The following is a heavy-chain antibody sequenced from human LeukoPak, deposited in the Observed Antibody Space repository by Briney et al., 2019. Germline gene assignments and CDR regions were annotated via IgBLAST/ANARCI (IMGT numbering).Heavy chain of an antibody. CDR1: GFTFDDYA. CDR2: ISWNSGSI. V-gene: IGHV3-9*01. Sequence: GGSLRLSCAASGFTFDDYAMHWVRQAPGKGLEWVSGISWNSGSIGYADSVKGRFTISRDNAKNSLYLQMNSLRAEDTALYYCAKDREDYYDSSGYVMVGAFDIWGQGTMVTVSS. J-gene: IGHJ3*02. CDR3: AKDREDYYDSSGYVMVGAFDI. D-gene: IGHD3-22*01.